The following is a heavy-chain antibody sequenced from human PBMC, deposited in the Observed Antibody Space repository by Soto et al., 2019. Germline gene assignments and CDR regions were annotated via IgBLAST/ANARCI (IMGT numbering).Heavy chain of an antibody. J-gene: IGHJ6*03. CDR3: AKPGVRLGDRYYLMEV. Sequence: EARLLESGGTFVQPGGSLRLSCAASGVTFSSYALLWVRQAPGQGLEWVSTISGNGGSTVYADSVKCRFCVSRDNSKRTVSLQRNSLIAEDTARYYCAKPGVRLGDRYYLMEVWCKGPTVTVSS. CDR2: ISGNGGST. V-gene: IGHV3-23*01. CDR1: GVTFSSYA.